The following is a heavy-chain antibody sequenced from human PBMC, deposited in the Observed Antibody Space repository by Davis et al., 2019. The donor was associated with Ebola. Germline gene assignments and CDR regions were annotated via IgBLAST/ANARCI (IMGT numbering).Heavy chain of an antibody. Sequence: GESLKISCAASGFTLSSYTMHWVRQAPGKGLEWMALISFHGSTEYYADSVKGRFTISRDSSKNTLFLQMNSLRTEDTAVYYCARDMGAISGNWFDPWGQGTLVTVSS. CDR2: ISFHGSTE. D-gene: IGHD1-26*01. CDR3: ARDMGAISGNWFDP. J-gene: IGHJ5*02. V-gene: IGHV3-30-3*01. CDR1: GFTLSSYT.